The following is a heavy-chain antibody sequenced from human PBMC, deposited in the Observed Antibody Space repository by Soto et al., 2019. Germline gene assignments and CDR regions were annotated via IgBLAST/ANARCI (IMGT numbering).Heavy chain of an antibody. Sequence: QVQLVESGGGVVQPGRSLRLSCAASGFTFISYAMHWVRQAPGKGLEWVAVISYDGSNKYHADSVKGRFTISRYNSKNTLYLQMNSLRAEDTAVYYCARGNESSNYVSDYWGQGTLVTVSS. J-gene: IGHJ4*02. V-gene: IGHV3-30-3*01. CDR3: ARGNESSNYVSDY. D-gene: IGHD4-4*01. CDR1: GFTFISYA. CDR2: ISYDGSNK.